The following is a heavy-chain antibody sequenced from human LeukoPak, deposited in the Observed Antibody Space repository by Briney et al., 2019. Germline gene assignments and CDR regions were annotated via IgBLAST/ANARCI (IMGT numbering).Heavy chain of an antibody. D-gene: IGHD2/OR15-2a*01. CDR3: ARTHSTNWFDP. CDR1: GYSISSGYY. CDR2: IYHSGST. V-gene: IGHV4-38-2*01. Sequence: SETLSLTCAVSGYSISSGYYWGWIRQPPGKGLEWIGRIYHSGSTYYNPSLKSRVTISVDTSKNHFSLKLSSVTAADTAVYYCARTHSTNWFDPWGQGTLVTVSS. J-gene: IGHJ5*02.